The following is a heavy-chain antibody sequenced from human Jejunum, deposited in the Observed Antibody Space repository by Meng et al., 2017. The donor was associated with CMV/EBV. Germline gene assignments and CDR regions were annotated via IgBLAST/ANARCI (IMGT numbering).Heavy chain of an antibody. J-gene: IGHJ4*02. D-gene: IGHD3-3*01. CDR2: IHDTGST. CDR3: ARGSIFVSFDS. CDR1: GGSIGSGDYY. V-gene: IGHV4-30-4*08. Sequence: QVQWQAPGPGVVKPSQPLSLTGSVSGGSIGSGDYYWSWIRQPPGKGLEWIGYIHDTGSTYYNPSLKSRVDISLGTSRNHFSLTLSSVTAEDTAVYFCARGSIFVSFDSWGQGTLVTASS.